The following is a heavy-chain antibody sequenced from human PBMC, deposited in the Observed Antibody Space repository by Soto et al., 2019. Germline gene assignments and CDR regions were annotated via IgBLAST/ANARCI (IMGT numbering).Heavy chain of an antibody. Sequence: QVQRVQSGAEVKKPGSSVKVSCKASGGTFSSYAISWVRQAPGQGLEWMGGIIPIFGTANYAQKFQGRVTITADESTSTAYMELSSLRSEDTAVYYCAGPEYYYDSSGYYHYYGMDVWGQGTTVTVSS. CDR3: AGPEYYYDSSGYYHYYGMDV. CDR1: GGTFSSYA. D-gene: IGHD3-22*01. V-gene: IGHV1-69*01. J-gene: IGHJ6*02. CDR2: IIPIFGTA.